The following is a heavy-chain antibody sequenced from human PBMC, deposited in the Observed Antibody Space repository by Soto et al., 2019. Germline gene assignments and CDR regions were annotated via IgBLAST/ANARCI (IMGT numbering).Heavy chain of an antibody. CDR3: ARDIRRAPGYCSGGSCSSSGENWFDP. CDR1: GGSISSGGYY. Sequence: QVQLQESGPGLVKPSQTLSLTCTVSGGSISSGGYYWSWIRQHPGKGLEWIGYIYYSGSTYYNPPSLKSRVTISVDTSKNQFSLKLSSVTAADTAVYYCARDIRRAPGYCSGGSCSSSGENWFDPWGQGTLVTVSS. D-gene: IGHD2-15*01. J-gene: IGHJ5*02. V-gene: IGHV4-31*03. CDR2: IYYSGST.